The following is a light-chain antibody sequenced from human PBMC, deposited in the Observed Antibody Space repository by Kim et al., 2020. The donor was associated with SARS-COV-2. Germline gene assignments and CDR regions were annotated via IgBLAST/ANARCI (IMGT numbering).Light chain of an antibody. V-gene: IGKV1-27*01. CDR2: TAS. CDR1: QDIGNY. Sequence: DIQMTQSPSSLSASVGDRVTITCRTNQDIGNYLAWYQQKPGKAPKLLIYTASRLQSGVPSRFSGSGSGTHFTLTISSLRPEDIATYYCQTYDSALLTFGGGTKVDIK. J-gene: IGKJ4*01. CDR3: QTYDSALLT.